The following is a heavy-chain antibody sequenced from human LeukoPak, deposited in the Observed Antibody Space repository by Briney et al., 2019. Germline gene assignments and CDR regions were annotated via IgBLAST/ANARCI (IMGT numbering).Heavy chain of an antibody. Sequence: ASVKVSCKASGYTFTDYFLHWVRQAPGQGLEWMGGIIPIFGTANYAQKFQGRVTMTRDTSTSTVYMELSSLRSEDTAVYYCARTVYYGMDVWGQGTTVTVSS. D-gene: IGHD4-17*01. J-gene: IGHJ6*02. CDR2: IIPIFGTA. V-gene: IGHV1-46*01. CDR3: ARTVYYGMDV. CDR1: GYTFTDYF.